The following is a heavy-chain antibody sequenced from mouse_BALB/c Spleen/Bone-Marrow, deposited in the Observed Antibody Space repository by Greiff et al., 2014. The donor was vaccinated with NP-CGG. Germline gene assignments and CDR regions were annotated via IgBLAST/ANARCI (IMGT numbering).Heavy chain of an antibody. J-gene: IGHJ4*01. V-gene: IGHV1-18*01. CDR1: GYSFTGYT. Sequence: EVQLQQSGPELVKPGASMKISCKASGYSFTGYTMNWVKQSHGKSLEWIGLINPYDGGTSYNQKFKGKATLTVDKSSSTAYMELLSLTSEDSAVYYCARHGYGNYVAMDYWGQGTSVTVSS. D-gene: IGHD2-10*02. CDR3: ARHGYGNYVAMDY. CDR2: INPYDGGT.